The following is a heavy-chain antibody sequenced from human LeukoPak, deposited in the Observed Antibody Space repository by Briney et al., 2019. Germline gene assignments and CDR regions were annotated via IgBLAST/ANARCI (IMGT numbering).Heavy chain of an antibody. J-gene: IGHJ4*02. Sequence: TSETLSLTCAVSGGPFSGYFWSWIRQSSGKGLEWIGEIHNSGTTNYNPSLNSRVTISEDTSKNQFYLNLSSVTAADTAVFYCARRYYYNLGSFPFDFWGQGTLVTVSS. CDR2: IHNSGTT. D-gene: IGHD3-10*01. V-gene: IGHV4-34*01. CDR1: GGPFSGYF. CDR3: ARRYYYNLGSFPFDF.